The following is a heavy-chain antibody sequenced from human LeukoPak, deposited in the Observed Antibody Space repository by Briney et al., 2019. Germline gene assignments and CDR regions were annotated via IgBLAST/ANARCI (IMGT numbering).Heavy chain of an antibody. J-gene: IGHJ4*02. CDR1: GGSITSYY. Sequence: SETLSLTCTVSGGSITSYYWSWIRQPPGKGLEWIGYIYYSASTNYNPSLKSRVTISVDSSRTHFSLKLSSVTAADTAVYYCARGYGDYYFDYWGQGTLVTVSS. D-gene: IGHD4-17*01. CDR3: ARGYGDYYFDY. CDR2: IYYSAST. V-gene: IGHV4-59*01.